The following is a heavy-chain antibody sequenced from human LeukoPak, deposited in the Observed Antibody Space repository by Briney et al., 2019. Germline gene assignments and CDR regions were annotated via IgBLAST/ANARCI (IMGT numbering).Heavy chain of an antibody. D-gene: IGHD5-18*01. Sequence: GGSLRLSCAASGFTFSNYAMHWVRQAPGKGLEWVAIISYDGNDKYSTDSVKGRFTISRDKSKNTLYLQMNSLRAEDTAVYYCARVRDTAMGLWGQGTLVTVSS. CDR1: GFTFSNYA. V-gene: IGHV3-30-3*01. CDR3: ARVRDTAMGL. CDR2: ISYDGNDK. J-gene: IGHJ4*02.